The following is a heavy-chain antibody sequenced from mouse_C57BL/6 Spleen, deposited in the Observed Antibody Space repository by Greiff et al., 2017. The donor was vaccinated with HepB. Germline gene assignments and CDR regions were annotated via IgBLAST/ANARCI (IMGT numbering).Heavy chain of an antibody. CDR1: GYTFTDYY. CDR3: ARAWDDAMDY. V-gene: IGHV1-19*01. Sequence: VQLQQSGPVLVKPGASVKMSCKASGYTFTDYYMNWVKQSHGKSLEWIGVINPYNGGTSYNQKFKGKATLTVDKSSSTAYMELNSLTSEDSAVYYCARAWDDAMDYWGQGTSVTVSS. J-gene: IGHJ4*01. D-gene: IGHD4-1*01. CDR2: INPYNGGT.